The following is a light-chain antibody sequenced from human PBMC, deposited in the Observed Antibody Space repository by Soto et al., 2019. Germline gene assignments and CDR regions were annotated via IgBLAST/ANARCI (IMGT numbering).Light chain of an antibody. CDR2: DNN. J-gene: IGLJ3*02. CDR1: SSNIGNNY. Sequence: QSVLTQPPSVSAAPGQKVTISCSGSSSNIGNNYVSWYQQLPGTAPKLLIYDNNKRPSGSPDRFSGSKSGTSATLGITGLQTGDEADYYCGTWDSSLSAGVFGGGTKVTVL. V-gene: IGLV1-51*01. CDR3: GTWDSSLSAGV.